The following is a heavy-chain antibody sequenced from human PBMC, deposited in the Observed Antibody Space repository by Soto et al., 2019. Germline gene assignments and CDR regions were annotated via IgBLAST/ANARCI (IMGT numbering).Heavy chain of an antibody. CDR2: IYYSGST. CDR1: GGSISSSSYY. Sequence: SETLSLTCTVSGGSISSSSYYWGWIRQPPGKGLEWIGSIYYSGSTYYNPSLKSRVTISVDTSKNQFSLKLSSVTAADTAVYYCARRGYYDFWSGYYTLSYFDYWGQG. J-gene: IGHJ4*02. D-gene: IGHD3-3*01. V-gene: IGHV4-39*01. CDR3: ARRGYYDFWSGYYTLSYFDY.